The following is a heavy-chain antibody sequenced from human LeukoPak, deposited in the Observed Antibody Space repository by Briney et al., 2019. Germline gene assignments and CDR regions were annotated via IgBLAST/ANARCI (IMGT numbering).Heavy chain of an antibody. CDR1: GGSFSGYY. Sequence: SETLSLTCAVYGGSFSGYYWSWIRQPPGKGLEWIGEINHSGSTNYNPSLKSRVTISVDTSKNQFSLKLSSVTAADTAVYYCARDVWLLPYYYYMDVWGKGTTVTVSS. J-gene: IGHJ6*03. CDR2: INHSGST. V-gene: IGHV4-34*01. D-gene: IGHD3-22*01. CDR3: ARDVWLLPYYYYMDV.